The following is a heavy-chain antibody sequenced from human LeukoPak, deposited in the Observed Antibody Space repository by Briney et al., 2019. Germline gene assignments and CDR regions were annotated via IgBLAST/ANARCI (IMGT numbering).Heavy chain of an antibody. D-gene: IGHD1-26*01. CDR3: VPSATDY. CDR2: ITGSTTYI. Sequence: GGSLRLSCAASGFNFSNYSMNWVRQAPGKGLDWVATITGSTTYIYYSESVKGRFIISRDNAKNSLYLQMNSPRVEDTGVYYCVPSATDYWGQGTLVTVSS. CDR1: GFNFSNYS. V-gene: IGHV3-21*01. J-gene: IGHJ4*02.